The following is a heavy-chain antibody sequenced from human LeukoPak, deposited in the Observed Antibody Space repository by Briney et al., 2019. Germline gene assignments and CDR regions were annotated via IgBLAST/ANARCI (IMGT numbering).Heavy chain of an antibody. CDR1: GFTFSSYS. D-gene: IGHD5-24*01. Sequence: PGGSLRLSCAASGFTFSSYSMNWDRQAPGKGLEWVSSISSSSSYIYYADSVKGRFTISRDNDKNSLYLQMNSLRAEDTAVYYCARGTDGYNYDQTYYFGYWGQGTLVTVSS. J-gene: IGHJ4*02. CDR2: ISSSSSYI. V-gene: IGHV3-21*01. CDR3: ARGTDGYNYDQTYYFGY.